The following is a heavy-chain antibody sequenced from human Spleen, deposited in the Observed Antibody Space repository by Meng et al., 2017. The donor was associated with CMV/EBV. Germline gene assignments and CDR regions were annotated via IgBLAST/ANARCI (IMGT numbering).Heavy chain of an antibody. CDR2: FDPEDGET. J-gene: IGHJ4*02. D-gene: IGHD2-21*02. Sequence: ASVKVSCKVSGYSLTELSIQWVRQAPGKGLEWMGGFDPEDGETIYAQKFPGRVTMTEDTSTNTAYMELSGLRSEDTAVYYFVTDDLCSGGDCSVAYWGQGTLVTVSS. CDR1: GYSLTELS. CDR3: VTDDLCSGGDCSVAY. V-gene: IGHV1-24*01.